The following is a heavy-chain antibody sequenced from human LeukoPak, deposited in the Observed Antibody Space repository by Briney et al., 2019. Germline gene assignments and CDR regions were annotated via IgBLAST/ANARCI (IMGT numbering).Heavy chain of an antibody. CDR3: AREAYCGGDCYSSHGAFDI. V-gene: IGHV1-2*02. Sequence: GASVKVSCKASGYTFTGYYMHWVRQAPGQGLEWMGWINPNSGGTNYAQKFRGRVTMTRDTSISTAYMELSRLRSDDTAVYYCAREAYCGGDCYSSHGAFDIWGQGTMVTVSS. CDR2: INPNSGGT. CDR1: GYTFTGYY. J-gene: IGHJ3*02. D-gene: IGHD2-21*02.